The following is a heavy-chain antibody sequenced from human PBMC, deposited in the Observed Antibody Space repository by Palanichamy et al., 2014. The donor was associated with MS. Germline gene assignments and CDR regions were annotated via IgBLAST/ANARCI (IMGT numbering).Heavy chain of an antibody. Sequence: EVQLLESGGGLVQPGGSLRLSCAASGFTFKIYAMNWVRQAPGKGLEWVSAISGSGDRAYYADSVKGRFTITRDNSRNSVSLQMNSLRAEDTAIYYCAKAPQLYLEGDHWGQGTLVTVSS. J-gene: IGHJ4*02. CDR1: GFTFKIYA. V-gene: IGHV3-23*01. CDR2: ISGSGDRA. D-gene: IGHD3-16*01. CDR3: AKAPQLYLEGDH.